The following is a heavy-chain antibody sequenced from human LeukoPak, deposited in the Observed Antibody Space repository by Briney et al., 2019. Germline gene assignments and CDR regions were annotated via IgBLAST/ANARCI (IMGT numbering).Heavy chain of an antibody. J-gene: IGHJ4*02. D-gene: IGHD1-26*01. Sequence: SETLSLTCTVSGGSISSTSYYWGWIRQPPGKGLQWIGNIYYSGSTNYNPSLKSRVTISVDTSKNQFSLKLSSVTAADTAVYYCARGPPPPWDLLGGVGRVTFYFDYWGQGTLVTVSS. V-gene: IGHV4-39*07. CDR1: GGSISSTSYY. CDR3: ARGPPPPWDLLGGVGRVTFYFDY. CDR2: IYYSGST.